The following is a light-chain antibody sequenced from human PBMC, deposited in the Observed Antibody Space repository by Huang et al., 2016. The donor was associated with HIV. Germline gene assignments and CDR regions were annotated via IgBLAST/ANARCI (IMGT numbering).Light chain of an antibody. CDR3: QHRSNWLT. CDR2: DAS. V-gene: IGKV3-11*01. Sequence: EIVFTLSPATLSLSPGERATLSSRASQSVGRYLAWYQQKPGQAPRLLIYDASFRATGVPARFSGSGSGTDFTLTISSLEPEDSAVYYCQHRSNWLTFGGGTKVEIK. CDR1: QSVGRY. J-gene: IGKJ4*01.